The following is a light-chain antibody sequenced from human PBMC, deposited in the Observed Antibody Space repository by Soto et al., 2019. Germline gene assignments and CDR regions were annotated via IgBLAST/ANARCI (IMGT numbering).Light chain of an antibody. CDR1: NSDVGSYDL. J-gene: IGLJ3*02. Sequence: QSVLTQPASVSGSPGQSITISCTGTNSDVGSYDLVSWYQQHPGKAPKLMIFEVNKRPSGVSNRFSGSKSGNTASLTISGLQAEDESDYYCCSYAGGSTYVLFGGGTMLTVL. CDR3: CSYAGGSTYVL. V-gene: IGLV2-23*02. CDR2: EVN.